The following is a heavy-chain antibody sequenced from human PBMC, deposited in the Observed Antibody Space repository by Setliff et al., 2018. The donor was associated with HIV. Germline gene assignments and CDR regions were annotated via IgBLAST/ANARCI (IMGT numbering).Heavy chain of an antibody. J-gene: IGHJ6*03. CDR3: ATLAGDYYYSGRGYYFMDV. CDR1: GYTFTSYG. D-gene: IGHD3-10*01. Sequence: ASVKVSCKTSGYTFTSYGISWVRQAPGQGLEWMGWISAYNGNTNYAQKLQGRVTMTTDTSTTTAYMELRSLRSDDTAVYYCATLAGDYYYSGRGYYFMDVWGKGTTVTVSS. CDR2: ISAYNGNT. V-gene: IGHV1-18*01.